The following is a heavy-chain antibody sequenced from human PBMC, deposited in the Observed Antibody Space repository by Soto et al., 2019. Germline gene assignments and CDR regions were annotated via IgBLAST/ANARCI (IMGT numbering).Heavy chain of an antibody. D-gene: IGHD2-21*02. J-gene: IGHJ6*02. CDR2: ISYDGNTQ. Sequence: QVHLEESGGGVVRPGRSLRLSCAASGFSFNIRGMHWVRQTPDRGLEWVAVISYDGNTQYYGDSVKGRFTLSRDNSRHTLFLQMQTLRTEDTAVYYCATKARVTNYCYYGMDVWGQGTTVTVSS. V-gene: IGHV3-30*03. CDR1: GFSFNIRG. CDR3: ATKARVTNYCYYGMDV.